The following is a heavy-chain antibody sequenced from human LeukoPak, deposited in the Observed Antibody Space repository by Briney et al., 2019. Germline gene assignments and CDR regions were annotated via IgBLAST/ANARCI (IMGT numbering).Heavy chain of an antibody. J-gene: IGHJ4*02. CDR2: ISYSGST. V-gene: IGHV4-39*01. CDR3: ARLDNSGPIDY. CDR1: GGSISSYY. D-gene: IGHD6-19*01. Sequence: SETLSLTCTVSGGSISSYYWGWIRQPPGKGLEWIASISYSGSTYHNPSLKSRVTISVDTSKNQFSLKLSSVTAADTALYYCARLDNSGPIDYWGQGTLVTVSS.